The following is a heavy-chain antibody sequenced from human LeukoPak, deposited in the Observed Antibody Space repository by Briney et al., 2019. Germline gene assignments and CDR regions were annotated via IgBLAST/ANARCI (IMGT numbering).Heavy chain of an antibody. CDR2: IKGDGSST. J-gene: IGHJ4*02. CDR1: GFTFSSYW. CDR3: ARDGYSFGHDFDH. Sequence: GGSLRLSCAASGFTFSSYWMHWVRRTPGKGLVWVSRIKGDGSSTSYADSVKGRFTISRDNAKNTLYLQMNSLRAEDTAVYYCARDGYSFGHDFDHWGQGTLVTVSS. D-gene: IGHD5-18*01. V-gene: IGHV3-74*01.